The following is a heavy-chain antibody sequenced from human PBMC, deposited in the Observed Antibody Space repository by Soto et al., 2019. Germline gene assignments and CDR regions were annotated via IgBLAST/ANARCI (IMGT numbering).Heavy chain of an antibody. Sequence: ASVKVSCKASGYTFTGYATHWVRQAPGQRLEWMGWINAGNGNTKYSQKFQGRVTITRDTSASTAYMELSSLRSEDTALYYCARAVAVPADFDYWGQGTLVTVSS. CDR3: ARAVAVPADFDY. V-gene: IGHV1-3*01. D-gene: IGHD6-19*01. J-gene: IGHJ4*02. CDR2: INAGNGNT. CDR1: GYTFTGYA.